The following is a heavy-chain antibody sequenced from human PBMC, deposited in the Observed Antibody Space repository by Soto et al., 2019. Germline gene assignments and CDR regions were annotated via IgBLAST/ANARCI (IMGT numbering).Heavy chain of an antibody. V-gene: IGHV4-31*03. J-gene: IGHJ5*02. Sequence: LSLTCTVSGGSISSGGYYWSWIRQHPGKGLEWIGYIYYSGSTYYNPSLKSRVTISVDTSKNQFSLKLSSVTAADTAVYYCARDLNPIYYDSSGYYSGFDPWGQGTLVTVSS. CDR3: ARDLNPIYYDSSGYYSGFDP. D-gene: IGHD3-22*01. CDR2: IYYSGST. CDR1: GGSISSGGYY.